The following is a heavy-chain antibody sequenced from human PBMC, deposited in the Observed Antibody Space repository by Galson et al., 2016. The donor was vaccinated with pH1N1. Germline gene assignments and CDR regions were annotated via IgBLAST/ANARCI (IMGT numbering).Heavy chain of an antibody. D-gene: IGHD5-12*01. CDR1: GFTFTSYA. CDR3: ARDSEYSGHEGFH. Sequence: SLRLSCAASGFTFTSYAMHWVRQAPGKGLEWVAVILYDGTNEYYAGSVKGRFTISRDKTQSTVYLQMHSLRTADTAVYYCARDSEYSGHEGFHWAQGTLVIVSS. CDR2: ILYDGTNE. J-gene: IGHJ4*02. V-gene: IGHV3-30*04.